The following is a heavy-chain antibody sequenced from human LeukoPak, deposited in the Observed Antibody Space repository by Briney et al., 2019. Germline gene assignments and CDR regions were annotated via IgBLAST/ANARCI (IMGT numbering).Heavy chain of an antibody. CDR3: ARASDWNDYYFDY. CDR2: ITTYNGNT. Sequence: ASVKVSCKASGYTFNKYGISWVRQAPGQGLEWMGWITTYNGNTNYAQKVQGRVTMTTDTSASTVYMELRSLRPDGTAVYYCARASDWNDYYFDYWGQGTLVTVSS. CDR1: GYTFNKYG. J-gene: IGHJ4*02. V-gene: IGHV1-18*01. D-gene: IGHD1-1*01.